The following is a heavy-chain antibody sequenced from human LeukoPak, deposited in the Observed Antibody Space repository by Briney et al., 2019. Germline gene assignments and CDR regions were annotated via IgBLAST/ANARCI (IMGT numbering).Heavy chain of an antibody. CDR3: ARPPEQYYYDSSGPFDY. CDR2: IKQDGSNK. D-gene: IGHD3-22*01. J-gene: IGHJ4*02. V-gene: IGHV3-7*01. Sequence: GGSLRLSCAASGFTFSSYWMSWVRQAPGKGLEWVANIKQDGSNKYYADSVKGRFTISRDNSKNTLYLQMNSLRAEDTAVYYCARPPEQYYYDSSGPFDYWGQGTLVTVSS. CDR1: GFTFSSYW.